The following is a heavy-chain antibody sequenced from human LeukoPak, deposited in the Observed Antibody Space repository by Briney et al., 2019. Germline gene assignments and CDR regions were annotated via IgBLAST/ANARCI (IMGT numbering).Heavy chain of an antibody. D-gene: IGHD3-3*01. CDR1: GFTFSRHG. J-gene: IGHJ4*02. CDR3: ARDRAWNYFDY. CDR2: ISNDGSRK. Sequence: GGSLRLSCAPSGFTFSRHGMHWVRQAPGKGLEWVAIISNDGSRKYCAHSVEGRFTISRDNSKNTLYLQMDSLRAEDTAVYYCARDRAWNYFDYWGQGTLVTVSS. V-gene: IGHV3-30*03.